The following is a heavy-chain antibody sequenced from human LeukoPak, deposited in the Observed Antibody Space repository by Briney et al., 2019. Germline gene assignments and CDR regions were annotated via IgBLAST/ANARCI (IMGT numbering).Heavy chain of an antibody. CDR2: ISGSDGTT. D-gene: IGHD3-22*01. V-gene: IGHV3-23*01. J-gene: IGHJ4*02. CDR1: GFTLSSYA. CDR3: ARDPTYDSSGPQGDY. Sequence: GGSLRLSCAASGFTLSSYAMSWVRQAPGKGLEWVSSISGSDGTTYYADSVKGRFTISRDNAKNSLYLQMNSLRAEDTAVYYCARDPTYDSSGPQGDYWGQGTLVTVS.